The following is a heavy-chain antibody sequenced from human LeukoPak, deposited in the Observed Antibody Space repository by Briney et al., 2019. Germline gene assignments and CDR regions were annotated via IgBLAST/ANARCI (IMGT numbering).Heavy chain of an antibody. D-gene: IGHD6-6*01. CDR3: ARGGDDSSSSGDFDY. CDR2: INTNTGNP. V-gene: IGHV7-4-1*02. J-gene: IGHJ4*02. Sequence: ASAKVSCKASGYTFTSYAMNWVRQAPGQGLEWMGWINTNTGNPMYAQGFTGRFVFSSDTSVSTAYLQISSLKAEDTAVYYCARGGDDSSSSGDFDYWGQGTLVTVSS. CDR1: GYTFTSYA.